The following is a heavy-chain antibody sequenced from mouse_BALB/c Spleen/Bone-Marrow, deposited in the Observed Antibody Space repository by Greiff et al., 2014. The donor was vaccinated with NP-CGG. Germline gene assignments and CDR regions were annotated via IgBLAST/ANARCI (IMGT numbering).Heavy chain of an antibody. CDR1: GYSFTGYF. Sequence: EVQLQQSXPELAKPGASVKISCKASGYSFTGYFMNWVMQSHGKSLEWIGRINPYNGDTFYNQKFKGKATLTVDKSSSTAHMELRSLASEDSAVYYCARSGYYGSSYFDYWGQGTTLTVSS. CDR2: INPYNGDT. CDR3: ARSGYYGSSYFDY. J-gene: IGHJ2*01. D-gene: IGHD1-1*01. V-gene: IGHV1-20*02.